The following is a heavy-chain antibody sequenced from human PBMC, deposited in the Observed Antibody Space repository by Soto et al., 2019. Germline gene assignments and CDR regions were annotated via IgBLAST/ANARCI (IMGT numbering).Heavy chain of an antibody. Sequence: PGGSLRLSCAASGFTFSSYSMNWVRQAPGKGLEWVSYISSSSSTIYYADSVKGRFTISRDNAKNSLYLQMNSLRDEDTAVYYCARDSRMSRKNWFDPWGQGTLVTVSS. V-gene: IGHV3-48*02. CDR1: GFTFSSYS. D-gene: IGHD2-15*01. J-gene: IGHJ5*02. CDR3: ARDSRMSRKNWFDP. CDR2: ISSSSSTI.